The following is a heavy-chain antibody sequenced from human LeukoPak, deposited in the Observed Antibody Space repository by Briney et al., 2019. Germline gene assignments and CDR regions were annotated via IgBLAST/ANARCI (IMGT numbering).Heavy chain of an antibody. J-gene: IGHJ5*02. CDR1: GGSISSYY. V-gene: IGHV4-59*01. CDR3: ARTVAARAHAPFDP. D-gene: IGHD6-19*01. CDR2: IYYSGST. Sequence: PSETLSLTCTVSGGSISSYYWSWIRQPPGKGLEWIGYIYYSGSTNYNPSLKSRVTISVDTSKNQFSLKLSSVTTADTAVYYCARTVAARAHAPFDPWSQGTLVTVSS.